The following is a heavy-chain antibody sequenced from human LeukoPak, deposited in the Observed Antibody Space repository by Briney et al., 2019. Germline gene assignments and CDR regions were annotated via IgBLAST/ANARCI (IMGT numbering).Heavy chain of an antibody. CDR2: LYYTGST. Sequence: SETLSLTCTVSGGSITNYYWSWIREPPGKGLEWIGYLYYTGSTNYNPSLKSRVTISVDMSKNQFSLKLRSMTAADTAVYYCARHGPGYSSVFDYWGQGTLVTVSS. J-gene: IGHJ4*02. D-gene: IGHD6-19*01. CDR1: GGSITNYY. CDR3: ARHGPGYSSVFDY. V-gene: IGHV4-59*08.